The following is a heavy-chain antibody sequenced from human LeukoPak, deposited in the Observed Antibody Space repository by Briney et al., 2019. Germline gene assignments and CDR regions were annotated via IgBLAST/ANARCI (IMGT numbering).Heavy chain of an antibody. CDR2: IRSKAYGGTT. CDR3: TRVFEYYYDSSGPGYYFDY. V-gene: IGHV3-49*04. CDR1: GVTFGDYA. D-gene: IGHD3-22*01. Sequence: GGSLRLSCTASGVTFGDYAMSWVRQAPGKGLEWVGFIRSKAYGGTTEYAASVKGRFTISRDDSKSIAYLQMNSLKTEDTAVYYCTRVFEYYYDSSGPGYYFDYWGQGTLVTVSS. J-gene: IGHJ4*02.